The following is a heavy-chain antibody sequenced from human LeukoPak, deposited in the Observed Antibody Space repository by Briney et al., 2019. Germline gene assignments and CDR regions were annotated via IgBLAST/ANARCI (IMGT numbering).Heavy chain of an antibody. J-gene: IGHJ4*02. CDR2: ISYDGSNK. CDR1: GFTFSSYA. V-gene: IGHV3-30*04. CDR3: ARDFAHIVVVTATPDY. D-gene: IGHD2-21*02. Sequence: GRSLRLSCAASGFTFSSYAMHWVRQAPDKGLEWVAVISYDGSNKYYADSVKGRFTISRDNSKNTLYLQMNSLRAEDTAVYYCARDFAHIVVVTATPDYWGQGTLVTVSS.